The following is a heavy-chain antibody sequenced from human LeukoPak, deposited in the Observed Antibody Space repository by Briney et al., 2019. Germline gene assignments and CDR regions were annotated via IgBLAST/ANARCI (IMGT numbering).Heavy chain of an antibody. CDR2: MHYSGIT. D-gene: IGHD5-12*01. Sequence: SETLSLTCIVSGGSISSGSHYWGWIRQPPGKGLEWTGSMHYSGITYYNPSLTSRVPISVDTSKNQFSLRLTSVTAADTAVYYCARYPYSDSGVWQAFDYWGQGTLVTVSS. CDR3: ARYPYSDSGVWQAFDY. CDR1: GGSISSGSHY. J-gene: IGHJ4*02. V-gene: IGHV4-39*01.